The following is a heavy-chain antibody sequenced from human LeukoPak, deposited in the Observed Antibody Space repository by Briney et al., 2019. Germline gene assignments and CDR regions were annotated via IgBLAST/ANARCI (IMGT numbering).Heavy chain of an antibody. CDR1: GFTFSSYA. V-gene: IGHV3-23*01. CDR2: ISGRGGST. J-gene: IGHJ4*02. Sequence: GGSLRLSCAASGFTFSSYAMSGVRQAPGKGLEWVSAISGRGGSTYYADSVKGRFNISRDNSKNTLYLQMNSLRAEDTAVYYCAKGGDYVWGYFDYWGQGTLVTVSS. D-gene: IGHD3-16*01. CDR3: AKGGDYVWGYFDY.